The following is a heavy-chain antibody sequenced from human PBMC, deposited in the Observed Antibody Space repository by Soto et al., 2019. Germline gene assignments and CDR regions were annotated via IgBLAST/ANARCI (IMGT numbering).Heavy chain of an antibody. Sequence: SETLSLTCSVSGGSVSSDIYYLTWIRQHPGKGPEWIGHIYYSGSTYYNPSLKSRVTISLDMSKNQFSLKLTSVSAADTAVYYCARGYDYDSGGYLFDYWGQGTLVTVS. CDR1: GGSVSSDIYY. CDR2: IYYSGST. CDR3: ARGYDYDSGGYLFDY. D-gene: IGHD3-22*01. J-gene: IGHJ4*02. V-gene: IGHV4-31*03.